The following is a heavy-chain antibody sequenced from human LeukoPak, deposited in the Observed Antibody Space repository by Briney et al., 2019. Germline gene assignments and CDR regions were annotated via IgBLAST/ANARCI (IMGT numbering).Heavy chain of an antibody. CDR2: ISYDGSNK. CDR1: GFTFSSYA. J-gene: IGHJ4*02. V-gene: IGHV3-30-3*01. D-gene: IGHD3-22*01. Sequence: GGSLRLSCAASGFTFSSYAMHWVRQAPGKGLEWVAVISYDGSNKYYADSVKGRFTISRDNSKNTLYLQMNSLRAEDTAVYYCARDQLMGIRYYDSSGPFGYWGQGTLVTVSS. CDR3: ARDQLMGIRYYDSSGPFGY.